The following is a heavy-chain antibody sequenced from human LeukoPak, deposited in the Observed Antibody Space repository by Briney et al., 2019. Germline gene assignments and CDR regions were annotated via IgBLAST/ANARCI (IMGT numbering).Heavy chain of an antibody. V-gene: IGHV3-7*01. Sequence: GGSLPLSCAASGFLFSTSWMTWLRQAPGKGLEWVAYIRRYETVKYYLDSVTGRFTVSRDNAKNSLYLQMNSLRAEDTAVYFCARDFNPYCGDNCYIDAFDIWGQGTMVTVSS. CDR2: IRRYETVK. D-gene: IGHD2-21*01. CDR3: ARDFNPYCGDNCYIDAFDI. CDR1: GFLFSTSW. J-gene: IGHJ3*02.